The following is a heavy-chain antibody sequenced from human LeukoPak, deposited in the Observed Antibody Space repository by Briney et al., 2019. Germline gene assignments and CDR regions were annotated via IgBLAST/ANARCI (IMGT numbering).Heavy chain of an antibody. V-gene: IGHV3-30-3*01. CDR3: ARGYDSSWYFYMDV. CDR1: GFTFSSYA. D-gene: IGHD6-13*01. Sequence: GGSLRLSCAASGFTFSSYAMHWVRQAPGKGLEWVAVISYDGSNKYYADSVKGRFTISRDNAKNSLYLQMNSLRAEDTAVYYCARGYDSSWYFYMDVWGKGTTVTVSS. J-gene: IGHJ6*03. CDR2: ISYDGSNK.